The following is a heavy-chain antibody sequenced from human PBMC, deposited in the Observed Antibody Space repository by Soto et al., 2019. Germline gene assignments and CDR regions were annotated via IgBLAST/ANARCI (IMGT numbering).Heavy chain of an antibody. CDR1: GGSISSSNW. J-gene: IGHJ6*02. V-gene: IGHV4-4*02. D-gene: IGHD1-1*01. Sequence: PSETLSLTCAVSGGSISSSNWWSWVRQPPGKGLEWIGEIYHSGSTNYNPSLKSRVTISVDKSKNQFSLKLSSVTAADTAVYYCSRYPTLITTYYYGMDLWGQGTTVTVSS. CDR2: IYHSGST. CDR3: SRYPTLITTYYYGMDL.